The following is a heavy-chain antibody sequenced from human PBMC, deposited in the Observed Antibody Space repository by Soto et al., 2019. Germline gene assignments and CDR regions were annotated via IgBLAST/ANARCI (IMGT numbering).Heavy chain of an antibody. CDR3: TPDLPVTFGGVLVIPAGGSAYYYGMDV. J-gene: IGHJ6*02. CDR1: GFTFSNAW. Sequence: PGGSLRLSCPASGFTFSNAWISWVRQAPGKGLEWVGRIKSKTDGGTTDYAAPVKGRFTISRDDSKNTLYLQLNRLKTEDTAVYYCTPDLPVTFGGVLVIPAGGSAYYYGMDVWGQGTTVTVS. D-gene: IGHD3-16*02. CDR2: IKSKTDGGTT. V-gene: IGHV3-15*01.